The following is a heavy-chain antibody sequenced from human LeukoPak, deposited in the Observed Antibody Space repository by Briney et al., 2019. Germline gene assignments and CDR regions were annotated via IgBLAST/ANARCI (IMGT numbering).Heavy chain of an antibody. Sequence: GGSLRLSCAASGFTFDDYGMSWVRQAPGKGLEWVSGINWNGGGTGYADSVKGRFTISRDNAKNSLYLQMNSLRAEDTALYYCARSRHSYDSSGFPHYWGQGTLVTVSS. CDR3: ARSRHSYDSSGFPHY. D-gene: IGHD3-22*01. V-gene: IGHV3-20*04. CDR1: GFTFDDYG. J-gene: IGHJ4*02. CDR2: INWNGGGT.